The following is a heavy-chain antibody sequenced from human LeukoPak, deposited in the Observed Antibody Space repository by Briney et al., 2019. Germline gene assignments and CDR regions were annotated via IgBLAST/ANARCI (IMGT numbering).Heavy chain of an antibody. CDR2: ISSSSSYT. J-gene: IGHJ3*02. CDR3: ARGSERIRPAGAFDI. D-gene: IGHD2-15*01. V-gene: IGHV3-11*06. Sequence: PGGSLRLSCAASGFTFSDYYMSWIRQAPGKGLEWVSYISSSSSYTNYADSVKGRFTISRDNAKNSLYLQMNSLRAEDTAVYYCARGSERIRPAGAFDIWGQGTMVTVSS. CDR1: GFTFSDYY.